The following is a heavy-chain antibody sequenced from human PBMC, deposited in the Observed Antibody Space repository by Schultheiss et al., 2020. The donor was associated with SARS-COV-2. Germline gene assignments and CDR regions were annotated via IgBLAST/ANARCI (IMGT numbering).Heavy chain of an antibody. CDR2: ISYDGSNK. Sequence: GESLKISCAASGFTFSSYAMRWVRQAPGKGLEWVAVISYDGSNKFYADSVKGRFTISRDNSKNTLYLQMNSLRAEDTAVYYCARSSVGLNFDYWGQGTLVTVSS. CDR1: GFTFSSYA. D-gene: IGHD6-19*01. CDR3: ARSSVGLNFDY. J-gene: IGHJ4*02. V-gene: IGHV3-30*04.